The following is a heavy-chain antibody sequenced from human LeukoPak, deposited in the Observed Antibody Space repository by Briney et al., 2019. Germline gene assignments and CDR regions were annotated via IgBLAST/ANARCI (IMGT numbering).Heavy chain of an antibody. D-gene: IGHD1-26*01. V-gene: IGHV3-48*04. Sequence: PGGSLRLSCAASGFTFSSYSMNWVRQAPGKGLEWVSYISSSSSTIYYADSVKGRFTISRDNAKNSLYLQMNSLRAEDTAVYYCARDDVGAAWAAFDYWGQGTLVTVSS. J-gene: IGHJ4*02. CDR2: ISSSSSTI. CDR1: GFTFSSYS. CDR3: ARDDVGAAWAAFDY.